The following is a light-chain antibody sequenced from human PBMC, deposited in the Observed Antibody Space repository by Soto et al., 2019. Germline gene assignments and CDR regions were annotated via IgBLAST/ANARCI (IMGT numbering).Light chain of an antibody. CDR3: QVWDSNTVL. V-gene: IGLV3-9*01. CDR1: NIGRKN. CDR2: RDS. Sequence: SYELTQPLSVSMALGQTASITCGGDNIGRKNVHWYQQRPGQAPVLVIYRDSNRPSGIPERFSGSNSGNTATLTISRAQAEDEADYYCQVWDSNTVLFGGGTKLTVL. J-gene: IGLJ2*01.